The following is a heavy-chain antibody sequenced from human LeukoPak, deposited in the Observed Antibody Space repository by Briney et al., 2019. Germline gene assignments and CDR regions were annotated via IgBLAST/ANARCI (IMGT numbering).Heavy chain of an antibody. CDR2: MNPNSGNT. J-gene: IGHJ4*02. D-gene: IGHD6-13*01. CDR3: ARGGVSSSSSDY. Sequence: GASVKVSCKASGYTFTSYDINCVRQAPGQGLEWMGWMNPNSGNTGYAQKFQGTVTMTRNTSISTAYMELTSLRSEDPAVYSCARGGVSSSSSDYCGQGNLVTVSS. V-gene: IGHV1-8*01. CDR1: GYTFTSYD.